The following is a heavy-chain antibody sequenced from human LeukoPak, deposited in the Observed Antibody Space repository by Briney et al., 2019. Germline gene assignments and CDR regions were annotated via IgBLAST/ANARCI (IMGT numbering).Heavy chain of an antibody. CDR1: GFNFNYFA. D-gene: IGHD4-23*01. J-gene: IGHJ4*02. CDR3: SRIKYGGNSGYHFEY. V-gene: IGHV3-23*01. Sequence: GGSLCHSCSASGFNFNYFAMSWVRQAPGKRLEWVSTIGDSGSGGSYADSVRGRFTISRDNSKNMVYLQMHSLRVDDSAVYYCSRIKYGGNSGYHFEYWGQGTLVTVSS. CDR2: IGDSGSGG.